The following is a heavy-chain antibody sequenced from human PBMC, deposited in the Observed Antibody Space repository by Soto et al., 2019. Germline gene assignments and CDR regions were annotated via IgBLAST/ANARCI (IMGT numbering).Heavy chain of an antibody. D-gene: IGHD1-26*01. V-gene: IGHV3-66*01. Sequence: PGGSLRLSCAASGFTVSSNYMSWVRQAPGKGLEWVSVIYSGGSTYYADSVKGRFTISRDNSKNTLYLQMNSLRAEDTAVYYCARAEGGSYSNNYYYYGMDVWGQGTTVTVSS. CDR3: ARAEGGSYSNNYYYYGMDV. CDR1: GFTVSSNY. CDR2: IYSGGST. J-gene: IGHJ6*02.